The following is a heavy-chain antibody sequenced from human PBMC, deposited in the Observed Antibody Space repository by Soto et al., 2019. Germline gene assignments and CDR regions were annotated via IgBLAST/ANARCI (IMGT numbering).Heavy chain of an antibody. D-gene: IGHD2-15*01. CDR3: ARGYCSGGSCYEPYYYYMDV. J-gene: IGHJ6*03. V-gene: IGHV1-8*01. Sequence: ASVKVSCKASGYTFTSYDINWVRQATGQGLEWMGWMNPNSGNTGYAQKFQGRVTMTRNTSISTAYMELSSLRSEDTAVYYCARGYCSGGSCYEPYYYYMDVWGKGTTVTVSS. CDR2: MNPNSGNT. CDR1: GYTFTSYD.